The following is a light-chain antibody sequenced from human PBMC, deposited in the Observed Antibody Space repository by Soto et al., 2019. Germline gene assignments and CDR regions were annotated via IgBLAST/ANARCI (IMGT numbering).Light chain of an antibody. CDR2: EVN. CDR1: SSDVGAYDS. J-gene: IGLJ2*01. Sequence: QSALSQPASMSGSPGQSITISCTGTSSDVGAYDSVSWYQQHPGEAPKLIIFEVNIRPSGLSHRFSGSKSDNTASLTISALQAEDEAHYYCSSETSSRTLIFGGGTKVTVL. V-gene: IGLV2-14*01. CDR3: SSETSSRTLI.